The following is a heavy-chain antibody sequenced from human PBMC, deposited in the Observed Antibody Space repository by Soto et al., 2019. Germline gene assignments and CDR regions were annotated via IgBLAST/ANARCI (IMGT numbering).Heavy chain of an antibody. CDR1: GFTFSSYG. V-gene: IGHV3-33*01. CDR2: IWYDGSNK. J-gene: IGHJ3*02. Sequence: QVQLVESGGGVVQPGRSLRLSCAASGFTFSSYGMHWVRQAPGKGLEWVAVIWYDGSNKYYADSVKGRFTISRDNSKNTLYLQMNSLRAEDTAVYYCASLTQITGTTRDAFDIWGQGTMVTVSS. D-gene: IGHD1-20*01. CDR3: ASLTQITGTTRDAFDI.